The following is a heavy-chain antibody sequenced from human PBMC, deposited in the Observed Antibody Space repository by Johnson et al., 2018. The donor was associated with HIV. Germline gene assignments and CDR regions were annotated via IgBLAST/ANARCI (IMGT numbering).Heavy chain of an antibody. Sequence: QMLLVESGGGLVQPGGSLRLSCAASGFTFSSYAMHWVRQAPGKGLEWVAVISYDGSNKYYADSVKGRFTISRDNSKNTLYLQMNSLRAEDTAVYYCARWLYSSSSDIEAFDIWGQGTMVTVSS. D-gene: IGHD6-6*01. CDR1: GFTFSSYA. V-gene: IGHV3-30*04. CDR2: ISYDGSNK. J-gene: IGHJ3*02. CDR3: ARWLYSSSSDIEAFDI.